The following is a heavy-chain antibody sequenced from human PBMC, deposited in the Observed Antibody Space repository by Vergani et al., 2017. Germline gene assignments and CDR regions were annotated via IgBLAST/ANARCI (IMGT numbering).Heavy chain of an antibody. D-gene: IGHD2-2*01. CDR2: LRYDGSNE. CDR1: GFSFSTYG. CDR3: ANSYCSSLSCYAFYGMEV. J-gene: IGHJ6*02. V-gene: IGHV3-30*02. Sequence: QVQLVESGGGVVQPGGSLRLSCAASGFSFSTYGMHWVRQAPGRGQGWVAFLRYDGSNEYYGDAVKGRFIISRDNSKNMLSLEMHSLRPEDTAVYYCANSYCSSLSCYAFYGMEVWGQGTTVTVSS.